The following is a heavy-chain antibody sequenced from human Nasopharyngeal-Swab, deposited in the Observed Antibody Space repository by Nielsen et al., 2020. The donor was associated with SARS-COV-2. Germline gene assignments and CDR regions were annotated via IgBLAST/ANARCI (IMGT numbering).Heavy chain of an antibody. V-gene: IGHV3-23*01. J-gene: IGHJ4*02. Sequence: VRQMPGKGLEWVSAISGSGGSTYYADSVKGRFTISRDNSKNTLYLQMNSLRAEDTVVYYCAKDSFSGSYSGYWGQGTLVTVSS. CDR3: AKDSFSGSYSGY. CDR2: ISGSGGST. D-gene: IGHD1-26*01.